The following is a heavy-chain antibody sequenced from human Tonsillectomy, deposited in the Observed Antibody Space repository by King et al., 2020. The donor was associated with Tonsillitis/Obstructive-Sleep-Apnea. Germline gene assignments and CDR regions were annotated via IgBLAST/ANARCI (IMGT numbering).Heavy chain of an antibody. V-gene: IGHV4-34*01. CDR1: GGSFSGYY. Sequence: VQLQQWGAGLLKPSETLSLTCAVYGGSFSGYYWSWIRQPPGKGLEWIGEINHSGSTNYNPSLKSRVTISVDTSKNQFSLKLRSVTAADTAVYYCASVYRIRAYYVYMEVWGKGTTVTVSS. CDR3: ASVYRIRAYYVYMEV. CDR2: INHSGST. D-gene: IGHD3-16*02. J-gene: IGHJ6*03.